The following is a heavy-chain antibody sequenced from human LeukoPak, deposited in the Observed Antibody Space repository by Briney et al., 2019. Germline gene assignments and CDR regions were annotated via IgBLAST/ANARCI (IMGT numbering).Heavy chain of an antibody. J-gene: IGHJ4*02. V-gene: IGHV3-11*03. CDR2: ISSSSSYT. CDR3: ARSNWYGDGIY. D-gene: IGHD3-10*01. CDR1: GFXFSDYY. Sequence: GGSLRLSCAASGFXFSDYYISWIRQAPGKGPEWVSYISSSSSYTNYADSVKGRFTISRDNAKNSLYLQMNSLRAEDTAVYYCARSNWYGDGIYWGQGTLVTVSS.